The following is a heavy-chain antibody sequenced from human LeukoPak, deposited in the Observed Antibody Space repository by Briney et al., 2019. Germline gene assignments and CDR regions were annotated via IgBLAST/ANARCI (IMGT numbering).Heavy chain of an antibody. V-gene: IGHV3-23*01. CDR2: IRCGGEAT. CDR1: GFTVSSKH. J-gene: IGHJ4*02. Sequence: GGSLRLSCAASGFTVSSKHMTWVRQAPGTGLEWVSAIRCGGEATYYPDSVKGRFTISRDNSRNTLYLQMNRLSAEDTAVYYCAKKAGGPYETSGYFDYWGQGTLVTVSS. D-gene: IGHD3-22*01. CDR3: AKKAGGPYETSGYFDY.